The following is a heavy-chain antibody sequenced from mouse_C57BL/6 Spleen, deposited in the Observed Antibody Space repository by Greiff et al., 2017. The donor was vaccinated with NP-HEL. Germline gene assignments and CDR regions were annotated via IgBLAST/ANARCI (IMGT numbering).Heavy chain of an antibody. Sequence: EVQLQQSGPELVKPGASVKISCKASGYTFTDYYMNWVKQSHGKSLEWIGDINPNNGGTSYNQKFKGKATLTVDKSSSTAYMELRSLTSEDSAVYYCARWASTMVTEDYFDYWGQGTTLTVSS. J-gene: IGHJ2*01. V-gene: IGHV1-26*01. CDR1: GYTFTDYY. CDR3: ARWASTMVTEDYFDY. D-gene: IGHD2-2*01. CDR2: INPNNGGT.